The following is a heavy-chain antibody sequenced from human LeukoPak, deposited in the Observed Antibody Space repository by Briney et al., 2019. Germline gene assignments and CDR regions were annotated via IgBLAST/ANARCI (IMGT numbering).Heavy chain of an antibody. V-gene: IGHV1-24*01. D-gene: IGHD1-14*01. Sequence: GASVKVSCKVSGYTLTELSVHWVRQAPGKGLEWMGGFDREDDAPIYAQRFRGRVTMSRDTSTTTAYMELSGLRSNDTAVYFCATGPRNDPWGQGTLVTVSS. CDR2: FDREDDAP. CDR1: GYTLTELS. J-gene: IGHJ5*02. CDR3: ATGPRNDP.